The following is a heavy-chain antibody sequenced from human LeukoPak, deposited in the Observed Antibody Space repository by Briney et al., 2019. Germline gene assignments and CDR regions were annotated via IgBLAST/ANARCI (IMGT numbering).Heavy chain of an antibody. CDR2: IYHSGST. Sequence: SETLSLTCTVSGYSISSGYYWGWIRQPPGRGLERIGSIYHSGSTYYNPSLKSRVTVSVDTSKNQFSLKLSSVTAADTAVYYCAREECGDYNGPFNWFDPWAREPWSPSPQ. V-gene: IGHV4-38-2*02. CDR1: GYSISSGYY. D-gene: IGHD4-17*01. J-gene: IGHJ5*02. CDR3: AREECGDYNGPFNWFDP.